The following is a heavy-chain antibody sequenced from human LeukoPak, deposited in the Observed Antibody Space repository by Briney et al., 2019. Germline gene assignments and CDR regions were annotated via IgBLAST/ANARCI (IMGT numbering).Heavy chain of an antibody. CDR1: GVSINDYY. D-gene: IGHD3-9*01. J-gene: IGHJ4*02. CDR3: ARIRCGHSGSVCYNH. CDR2: ISHTEGT. Sequence: SETLSLTCGVFGVSINDYYWSWIRQSPGKGLEWIGEISHTEGTRYNPSLESRVTMSVGTSENQLSLKLIFVTAADTAVYYCARIRCGHSGSVCYNHWGLGTLVTVST. V-gene: IGHV4-34*01.